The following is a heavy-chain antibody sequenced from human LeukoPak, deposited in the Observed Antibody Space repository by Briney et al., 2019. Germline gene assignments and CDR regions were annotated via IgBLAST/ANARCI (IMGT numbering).Heavy chain of an antibody. CDR2: ISGGGGAT. V-gene: IGHV3-23*01. Sequence: GGSLRLSCAASGFSFSNYAMSWVRQAPGKGLEWVSGISGGGGATYYADSVKGRFTISRDNSKNSLYLQMNSLRAEDTAVYYCARDQLKYFDYWGQGTLVTVSS. D-gene: IGHD1-1*01. J-gene: IGHJ4*02. CDR1: GFSFSNYA. CDR3: ARDQLKYFDY.